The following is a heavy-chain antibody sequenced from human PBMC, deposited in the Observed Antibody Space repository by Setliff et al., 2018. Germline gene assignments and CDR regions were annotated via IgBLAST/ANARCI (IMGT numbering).Heavy chain of an antibody. J-gene: IGHJ6*03. Sequence: GGSLRLSCAASGFTFSSDPMNWVRQAPGKGLEWLSNIRNDGATTSYADSVKGRFTISRDNVKNSLFLQMNSLRAEDTAVYYCVKYSSSWGGYYYYYYYMDVWGKGTTVTVSS. V-gene: IGHV3-48*01. CDR1: GFTFSSDP. CDR2: IRNDGATT. CDR3: VKYSSSWGGYYYYYYYMDV. D-gene: IGHD6-13*01.